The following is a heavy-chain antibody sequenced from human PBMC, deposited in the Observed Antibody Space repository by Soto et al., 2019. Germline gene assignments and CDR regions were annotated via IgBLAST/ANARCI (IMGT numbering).Heavy chain of an antibody. Sequence: SQTLSLTCAISGDSVSSNSAAWNWIRQSPSRGLEWLGRTYYRSKWYNDYAVSVKSRITINPDTSKNQFSLQLNSVTPEDTAVYYCAAGVAALNPYDYYGMDVWGQGTTVTVSS. V-gene: IGHV6-1*01. D-gene: IGHD6-13*01. CDR1: GDSVSSNSAA. CDR3: AAGVAALNPYDYYGMDV. J-gene: IGHJ6*02. CDR2: TYYRSKWYN.